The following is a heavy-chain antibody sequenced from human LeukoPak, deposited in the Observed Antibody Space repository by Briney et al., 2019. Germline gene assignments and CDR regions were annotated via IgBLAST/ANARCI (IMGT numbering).Heavy chain of an antibody. CDR2: ISAYNGNT. CDR3: ARDQQWLDPARHGFDY. J-gene: IGHJ4*02. V-gene: IGHV1-18*01. CDR1: GYTFTTYG. Sequence: GESLKISCKGSGYTFTTYGISWVRQAPGQGLEWMGWISAYNGNTNYAQKLQGRVTMTTDTSTSTAYMELRSLRSDDTAVYYCARDQQWLDPARHGFDYWGQGTLVTVSS. D-gene: IGHD6-19*01.